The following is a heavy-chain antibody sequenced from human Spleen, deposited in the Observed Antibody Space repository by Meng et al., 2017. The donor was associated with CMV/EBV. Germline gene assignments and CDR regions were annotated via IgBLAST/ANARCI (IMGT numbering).Heavy chain of an antibody. CDR2: IYSGGSST. V-gene: IGHV3-23*03. CDR3: ARDLNYFFDY. CDR1: GFTFSTYA. D-gene: IGHD1-7*01. J-gene: IGHJ4*02. Sequence: GGSLRLSCAASGFTFSTYAMTWVRQAPGKGLEWVSVIYSGGSSTYYADSVKGRFTISRDNAKNSLYLQMNSLRAEDTAVYYCARDLNYFFDYWGQGTLVTVSS.